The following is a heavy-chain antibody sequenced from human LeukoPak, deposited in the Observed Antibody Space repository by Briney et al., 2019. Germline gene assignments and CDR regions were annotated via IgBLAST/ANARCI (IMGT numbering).Heavy chain of an antibody. CDR2: ISSSSSYI. Sequence: GGSLRLSCAASGFTFSRYDMHWVRQGAGKGLEWVSSISSSSSYIYYADSVKGRFTISRDNAKNSLYLQMNSLRAEDTAVYYCASEGGFDYWGQGTLVTVSS. CDR1: GFTFSRYD. V-gene: IGHV3-21*01. J-gene: IGHJ4*02. D-gene: IGHD1-26*01. CDR3: ASEGGFDY.